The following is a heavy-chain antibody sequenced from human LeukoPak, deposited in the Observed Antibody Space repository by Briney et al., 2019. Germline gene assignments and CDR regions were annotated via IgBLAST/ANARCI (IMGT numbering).Heavy chain of an antibody. CDR2: ISSSGSTI. V-gene: IGHV3-48*03. Sequence: TGGSLRLSCAASGSTFSSYEMNWVRQAPGKGLEWVSYISSSGSTIYYADSVKGRFTISRDNAKNSLYLQMNSLRAEDTAVYYCARDRYDSSGYYSLDYWGQGTLVTVSS. J-gene: IGHJ4*02. CDR1: GSTFSSYE. CDR3: ARDRYDSSGYYSLDY. D-gene: IGHD3-22*01.